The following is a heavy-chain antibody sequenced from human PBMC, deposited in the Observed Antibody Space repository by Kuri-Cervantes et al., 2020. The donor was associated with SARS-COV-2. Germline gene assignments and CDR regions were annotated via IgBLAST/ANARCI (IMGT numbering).Heavy chain of an antibody. Sequence: SLKISCAASGFPFSSYWMHWVRQAPGKGLVWVSRINSDGSSTIYADSVEGRFTISRDNAKNTLYLQMNSLRAEDTAVYYCARGYCSSNSCFEWGQGTLVTVSS. CDR1: GFPFSSYW. CDR2: INSDGSST. CDR3: ARGYCSSNSCFE. D-gene: IGHD2-2*01. V-gene: IGHV3-74*01. J-gene: IGHJ4*02.